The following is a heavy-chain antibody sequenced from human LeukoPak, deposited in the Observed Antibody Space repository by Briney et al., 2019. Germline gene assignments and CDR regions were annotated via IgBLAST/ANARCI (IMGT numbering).Heavy chain of an antibody. CDR3: VRVGSVAGSDYLDY. D-gene: IGHD6-19*01. CDR1: GFTFSDHF. V-gene: IGHV3-72*01. Sequence: PGGSLRLSCAVSGFTFSDHFLDWVRQAPGKGLEWVGRSRNKAKSYTTEYAASVKGRFTISRDDSKNSLYLQMNSLKTADTAVYYCVRVGSVAGSDYLDYWAREPWSPSPQ. J-gene: IGHJ4*02. CDR2: SRNKAKSYTT.